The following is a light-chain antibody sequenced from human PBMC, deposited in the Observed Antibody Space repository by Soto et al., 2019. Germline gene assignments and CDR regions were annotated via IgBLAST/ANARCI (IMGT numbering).Light chain of an antibody. CDR3: QHYRTS. Sequence: EIVLTQSPGTLSLSPGERATLSCRASQSVSSTYLAWYQQKPGQAPRLLIYVASSRVTGIPDRFSGSGSGTAFTLTITRLEPEDFAVYYCQHYRTSFGGGTKVEIK. CDR2: VAS. J-gene: IGKJ4*01. CDR1: QSVSSTY. V-gene: IGKV3-20*01.